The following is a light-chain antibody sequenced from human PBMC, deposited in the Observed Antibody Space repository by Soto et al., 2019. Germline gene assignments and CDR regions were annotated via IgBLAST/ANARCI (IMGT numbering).Light chain of an antibody. CDR3: QQYDNWPGT. V-gene: IGKV3-15*01. CDR1: QSVNSK. J-gene: IGKJ1*01. Sequence: EIVMTQSPATLSLSPCEIVILSCRASQSVNSKLAWYQQKPGQAPRLLIYAASTRATGVPVRISGSGSGTEFALTISSLQSEDFAVYYCQQYDNWPGTFGQGDQGGYQ. CDR2: AAS.